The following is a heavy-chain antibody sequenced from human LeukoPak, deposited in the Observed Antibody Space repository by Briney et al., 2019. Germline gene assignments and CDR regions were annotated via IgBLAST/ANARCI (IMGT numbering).Heavy chain of an antibody. CDR3: AKDLPLNPIRSGYYIRFDY. D-gene: IGHD3-3*01. V-gene: IGHV3-23*01. CDR2: ISGSGGST. J-gene: IGHJ4*02. CDR1: GFTFSSYA. Sequence: GGSLRLSCAASGFTFSSYAMSWVRQAPGKGLEWVSAISGSGGSTYYADSVKGRFTSSRDNSKNTLYLQMNSLRAEDTAVYYCAKDLPLNPIRSGYYIRFDYWGQGTLVTVSS.